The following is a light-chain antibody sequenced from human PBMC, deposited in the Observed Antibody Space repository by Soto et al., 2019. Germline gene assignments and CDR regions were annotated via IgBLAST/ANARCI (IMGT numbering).Light chain of an antibody. CDR2: AAS. CDR1: QSVSGG. CDR3: HQYNKCPYT. J-gene: IGKJ3*01. V-gene: IGKV3-15*01. Sequence: GMPKSPATLSVSIGESATVSCWASQSVSGGLAWYQHKPGQAPRLLIYAASTMATGIPARFSGSGSGTEFTLTIGSLQSEDFATYYWHQYNKCPYTFGPGTKVDI.